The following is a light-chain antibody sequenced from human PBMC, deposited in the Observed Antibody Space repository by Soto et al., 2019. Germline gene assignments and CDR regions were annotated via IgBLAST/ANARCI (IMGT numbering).Light chain of an antibody. CDR3: QQYSNWPPFT. Sequence: EIVMTQSPATLSVSPGERATLSCRASQSLSSNLDWYQQKPGQAPRLLIYGASTRATGIPARFSGSGSGTEFTLTISSLQSEDFAVYDCQQYSNWPPFTFGGGTKVEIK. CDR1: QSLSSN. CDR2: GAS. J-gene: IGKJ4*01. V-gene: IGKV3-15*01.